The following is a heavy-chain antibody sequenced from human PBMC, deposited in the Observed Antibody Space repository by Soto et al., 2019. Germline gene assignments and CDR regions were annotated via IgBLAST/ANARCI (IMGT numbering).Heavy chain of an antibody. V-gene: IGHV3-15*01. D-gene: IGHD4-17*01. CDR1: GFSFNNAW. CDR2: LKSKTDGGTT. J-gene: IGHJ4*01. CDR3: AFQESTTVTTFEF. Sequence: PGGSLRLSCEASGFSFNNAWMSWIRQAPGKGLEWDGRLKSKTDGGTTDYAAPVKGRFTISRDDSKNALYLQMNSLKNEDTAVYYCAFQESTTVTTFEFWGHGTLVTVSS.